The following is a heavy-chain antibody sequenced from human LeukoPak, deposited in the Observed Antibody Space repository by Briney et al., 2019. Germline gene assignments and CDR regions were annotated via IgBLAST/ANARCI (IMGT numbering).Heavy chain of an antibody. J-gene: IGHJ4*02. Sequence: PSETLSLTCTVSSGSISSYYWSWIRQPAGKGLEWIGRIYSSGNTNYNYIPSLKSRITMSVDTSRNQFSLNLSSVTAADTAVYFCAREINRVAVPAARSFDCWGQGTLVTVSS. CDR3: AREINRVAVPAARSFDC. CDR2: IYSSGNT. D-gene: IGHD6-19*01. CDR1: SGSISSYY. V-gene: IGHV4-4*07.